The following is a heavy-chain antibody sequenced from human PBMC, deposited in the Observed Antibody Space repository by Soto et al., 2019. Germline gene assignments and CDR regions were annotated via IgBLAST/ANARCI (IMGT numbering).Heavy chain of an antibody. CDR1: GGSINSYY. Sequence: PSETLSLTCTVSGGSINSYYWSWIRQPAGKGLEWVGRIYTSGSTNYNPSLKSRVTMSVDASKNQFSLKLSSVTAADTAVYYCARVRCSGGSCSPYYYYGMDVWGQGTTVTVSS. CDR3: ARVRCSGGSCSPYYYYGMDV. V-gene: IGHV4-4*07. D-gene: IGHD2-15*01. J-gene: IGHJ6*02. CDR2: IYTSGST.